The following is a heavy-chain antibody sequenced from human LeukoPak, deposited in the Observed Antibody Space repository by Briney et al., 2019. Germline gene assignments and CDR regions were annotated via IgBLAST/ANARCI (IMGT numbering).Heavy chain of an antibody. CDR1: GGSISSSSYY. D-gene: IGHD4-23*01. CDR3: ASPGEGGNLGY. CDR2: IYYSGST. Sequence: SETLSLTCTVSGGSISSSSYYWGWIRQPPGKGLEWTGSIYYSGSTYYNPSLKSRVTISVDTSKNQFSLKLSSVTAADTAVYYCASPGEGGNLGYWGQGTLVTVSS. V-gene: IGHV4-39*01. J-gene: IGHJ4*02.